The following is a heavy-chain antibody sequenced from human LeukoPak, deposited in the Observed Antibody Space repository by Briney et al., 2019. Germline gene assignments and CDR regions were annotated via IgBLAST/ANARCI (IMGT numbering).Heavy chain of an antibody. D-gene: IGHD4-23*01. CDR1: GFTFSSYE. V-gene: IGHV3-48*03. Sequence: PGGSLRLSCAASGFTFSSYEMNWVRQAPGKGLEWVSYISSSGSTIYYADSVKGRFTISRDNAKNSLYLQMNSLRAEDTAVYYCAKSTPPDYGGTNYYYYYMDVWGKGTTVTISS. CDR2: ISSSGSTI. CDR3: AKSTPPDYGGTNYYYYYMDV. J-gene: IGHJ6*03.